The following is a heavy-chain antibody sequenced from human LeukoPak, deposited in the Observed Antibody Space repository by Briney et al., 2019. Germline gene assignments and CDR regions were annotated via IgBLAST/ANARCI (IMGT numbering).Heavy chain of an antibody. CDR2: ISGSGGST. CDR3: AREPAAGQMDV. Sequence: PGGSLRLSCAGSGFTFSSYGMSWVRQAPGKGLEWVSGISGSGGSTYYADSVKGRFTISRDNSKNTLYLQMNSLRAEDTALYYCAREPAAGQMDVWGKGTTVTVSS. D-gene: IGHD6-13*01. CDR1: GFTFSSYG. J-gene: IGHJ6*04. V-gene: IGHV3-23*01.